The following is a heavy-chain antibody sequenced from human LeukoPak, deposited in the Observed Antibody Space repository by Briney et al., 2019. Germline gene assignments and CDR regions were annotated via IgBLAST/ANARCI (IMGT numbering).Heavy chain of an antibody. Sequence: GASVKVSCKASGYTFTGYYMHWVRQAPGQGLEWMGWINPNSGGTNYAQKFQGRVTMTRDTSISTAYMELSSLRSDDTAVYYCARAPEQWLVYYFDYWGQGTLVTVSS. CDR1: GYTFTGYY. CDR3: ARAPEQWLVYYFDY. D-gene: IGHD6-19*01. V-gene: IGHV1-2*02. J-gene: IGHJ4*02. CDR2: INPNSGGT.